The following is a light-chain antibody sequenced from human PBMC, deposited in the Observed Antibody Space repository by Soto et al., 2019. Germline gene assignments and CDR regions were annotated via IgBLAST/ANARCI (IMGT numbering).Light chain of an antibody. CDR3: QQYNNWPVT. V-gene: IGKV3-15*01. CDR1: QSVSSN. J-gene: IGKJ5*01. Sequence: EILITQSPATLSVSPGERPTLSSRASQSVSSNLAWYQQKPGQAPRLLIYGASTRATGIPARFSGSGSGTEFTLTISSLQSEDFAVYYCQQYNNWPVTFGQGTRLEIK. CDR2: GAS.